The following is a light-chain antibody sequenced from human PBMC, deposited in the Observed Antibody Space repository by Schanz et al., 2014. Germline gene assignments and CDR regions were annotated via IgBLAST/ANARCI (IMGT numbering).Light chain of an antibody. V-gene: IGLV2-14*01. CDR2: DVS. Sequence: QSALTQPASVSGSPGQSITISCTGTSSDVGGYNYVSWYQQHPGKAPKVMIYDVSNRPSGVSNRFSGSKSGNTASLTISGLQAEDEADYYCCSYAGRFTWVFGGGTKLPVL. CDR1: SSDVGGYNY. J-gene: IGLJ3*02. CDR3: CSYAGRFTWV.